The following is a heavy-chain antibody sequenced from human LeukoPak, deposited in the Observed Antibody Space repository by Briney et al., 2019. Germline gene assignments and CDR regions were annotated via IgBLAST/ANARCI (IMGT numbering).Heavy chain of an antibody. CDR1: GFTFSSYA. Sequence: KTGGSLRLSCAASGFTFSSYAMSWIRQAPGQGLEWISYISASGSYTNYADSVNGRFTISRDDAKNSLHLQMNSLRAEDTAVYYCGRSRGAGPGAHFDVWGQGILVTVSS. D-gene: IGHD6-19*01. J-gene: IGHJ4*02. CDR3: GRSRGAGPGAHFDV. V-gene: IGHV3-11*03. CDR2: ISASGSYT.